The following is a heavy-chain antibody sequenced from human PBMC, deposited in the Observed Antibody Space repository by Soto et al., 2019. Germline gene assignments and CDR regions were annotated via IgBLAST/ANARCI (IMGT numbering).Heavy chain of an antibody. Sequence: SETLSLTCTVSGGSVGSGNYYWSWIRQPPGKGLEWIGYIYYSGSTNYNPSLKSRVTISVDTSKNQFSLKLSSVTAADTAVYYCARGGGYCGSTSCYTYYFDYWGQGTLVTVSS. CDR3: ARGGGYCGSTSCYTYYFDY. J-gene: IGHJ4*02. D-gene: IGHD2-2*02. V-gene: IGHV4-61*01. CDR1: GGSVGSGNYY. CDR2: IYYSGST.